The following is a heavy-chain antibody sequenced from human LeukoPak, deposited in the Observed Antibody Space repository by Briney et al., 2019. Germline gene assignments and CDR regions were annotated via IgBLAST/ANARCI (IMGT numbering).Heavy chain of an antibody. CDR2: IYYSGST. Sequence: SETLSLTCTVSGGSISSSSYYWGWIRQPPGKGLEWIGSIYYSGSTYYNPSLKSRVTISVDTSKNQFSLKLSSVTAADTAVYYCATSPGGGGYSYGQSAFDIWGQGTMVTVSS. J-gene: IGHJ3*02. CDR1: GGSISSSSYY. D-gene: IGHD5-18*01. V-gene: IGHV4-39*07. CDR3: ATSPGGGGYSYGQSAFDI.